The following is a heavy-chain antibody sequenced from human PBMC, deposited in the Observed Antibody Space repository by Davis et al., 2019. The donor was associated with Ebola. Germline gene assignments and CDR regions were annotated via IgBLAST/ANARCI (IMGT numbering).Heavy chain of an antibody. Sequence: ASVKVSCKASGYTFTSYGISWVRQAPGQGLEWMGWINPNSGGTNYAQKFQGRVTMTRDTSISTAYMELSRLRSDDTAVYYCARDDYGSGRQTYYYGMDVWGQGTTVTVSS. CDR1: GYTFTSYG. CDR2: INPNSGGT. D-gene: IGHD3-10*01. CDR3: ARDDYGSGRQTYYYGMDV. J-gene: IGHJ6*02. V-gene: IGHV1-2*02.